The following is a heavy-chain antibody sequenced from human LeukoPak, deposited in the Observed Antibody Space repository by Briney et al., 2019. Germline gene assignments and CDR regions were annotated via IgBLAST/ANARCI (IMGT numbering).Heavy chain of an antibody. CDR1: GFTFGDYA. CDR3: TRDIGFWAAYCGGDCYNWFDP. CDR2: IRSKAYGGTT. D-gene: IGHD2-21*02. Sequence: PGRSLRLSCTASGFTFGDYAMSWVRQAPGKGLEWVGFIRSKAYGGTTEYAASVKGRFTISRDDSKSIAYLQMNSLKTEDTAVYYCTRDIGFWAAYCGGDCYNWFDPWGQGTLVTVSS. J-gene: IGHJ5*02. V-gene: IGHV3-49*04.